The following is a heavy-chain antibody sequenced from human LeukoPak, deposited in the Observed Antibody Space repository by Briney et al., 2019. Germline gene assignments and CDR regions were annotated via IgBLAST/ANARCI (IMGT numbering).Heavy chain of an antibody. CDR2: IKSKTDGGTT. Sequence: GGSLRLSCAAYGFTFSNAWMSWVRQAPGKGLEWVGRIKSKTDGGTTDYAAPVKGRFTISRDDSKNTLYLQMNSLKTEDTAVYYCTTDRGPEAFDIWGQGTMVTVSS. J-gene: IGHJ3*02. V-gene: IGHV3-15*01. CDR3: TTDRGPEAFDI. D-gene: IGHD3-10*01. CDR1: GFTFSNAW.